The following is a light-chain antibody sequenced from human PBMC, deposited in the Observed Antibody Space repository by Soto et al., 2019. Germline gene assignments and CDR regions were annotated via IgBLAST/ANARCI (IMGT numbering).Light chain of an antibody. CDR1: QSVKSNY. CDR2: NSS. CDR3: QQYRDLPQT. J-gene: IGKJ1*01. V-gene: IGKV3-20*01. Sequence: EIVLTQSPGTLSLSPGERATLSCRASQSVKSNYLAWYQQKPGQAPRLLIYNSSTRATGIPDRFSVSGSGTDFTLTISSLEPEDFELYYCQQYRDLPQTFGQGTKVEI.